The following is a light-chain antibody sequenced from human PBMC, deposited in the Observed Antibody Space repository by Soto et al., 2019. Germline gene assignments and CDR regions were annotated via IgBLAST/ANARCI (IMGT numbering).Light chain of an antibody. CDR2: EVN. CDR1: SSDIGAYDY. J-gene: IGLJ1*01. Sequence: QSAVTQPGCLSGSTGQAVTISCTKTSSDIGAYDYVSWFQQHPGKAPKLMISEVNNRPSGVSNRFSGSKSGNTAYLTISGLQVEDEAEYFCFSFTITSTHVFGTGTKVTVL. CDR3: FSFTITSTHV. V-gene: IGLV2-14*01.